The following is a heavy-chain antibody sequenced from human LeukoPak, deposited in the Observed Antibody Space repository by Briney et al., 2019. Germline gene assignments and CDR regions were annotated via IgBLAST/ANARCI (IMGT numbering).Heavy chain of an antibody. Sequence: GASVKLSCKASGYTFTSYGLSWVRQAPGQGLEWMGWISAYNGNTNYAQMLQGRVTMTTDTSTSTAYMELRSLRSDDTAVYYCASDGYSYGYQFDYWGQGTLVTVSS. CDR2: ISAYNGNT. CDR1: GYTFTSYG. D-gene: IGHD5-18*01. V-gene: IGHV1-18*01. CDR3: ASDGYSYGYQFDY. J-gene: IGHJ4*02.